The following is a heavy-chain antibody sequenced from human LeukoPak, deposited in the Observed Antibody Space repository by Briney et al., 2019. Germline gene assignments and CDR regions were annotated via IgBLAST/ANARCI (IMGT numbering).Heavy chain of an antibody. CDR3: AREMVRGVINPYNWFDP. Sequence: KSSETLSLTCTVSGGSISSYCWSWIRQPPGKGLEWIGYIYYSGSTNYNPSLKSRVTISVDTSKNQFSLELSSVTAADTAVYYCAREMVRGVINPYNWFDPWGQGTLVTVSS. J-gene: IGHJ5*02. CDR2: IYYSGST. D-gene: IGHD3-10*01. V-gene: IGHV4-59*01. CDR1: GGSISSYC.